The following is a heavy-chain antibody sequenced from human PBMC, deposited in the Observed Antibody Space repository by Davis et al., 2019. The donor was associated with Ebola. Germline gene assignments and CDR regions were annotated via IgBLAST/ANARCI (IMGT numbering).Heavy chain of an antibody. CDR2: IYTSGST. CDR3: ARDAEYYGSGPRIDY. Sequence: PSETLSLTCTVSGGSISSYYWSWIRQPAGKGLEWIGRIYTSGSTNYNPSLKSRVTMSVDTSKNQFSLKLSSVTAADTAVYYCARDAEYYGSGPRIDYWGQGSLITISS. J-gene: IGHJ4*02. D-gene: IGHD3-10*01. CDR1: GGSISSYY. V-gene: IGHV4-4*07.